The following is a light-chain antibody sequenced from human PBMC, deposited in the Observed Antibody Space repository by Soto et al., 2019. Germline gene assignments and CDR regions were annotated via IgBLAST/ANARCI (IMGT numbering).Light chain of an antibody. J-gene: IGKJ2*01. V-gene: IGKV1-5*01. CDR3: QQYKSNSPYT. CDR1: QSISSC. CDR2: DAS. Sequence: DIQMTQSPSTLSAYVGDRVTITCRASQSISSCLAWYEQNPGKATKLPFYDASSMESGVPSRFCGSGSGTEVTPPISSLQPNYFATDYCQQYKSNSPYTFGQGTKLEIK.